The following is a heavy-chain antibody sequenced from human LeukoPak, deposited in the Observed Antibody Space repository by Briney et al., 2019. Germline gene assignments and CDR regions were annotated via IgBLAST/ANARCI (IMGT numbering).Heavy chain of an antibody. J-gene: IGHJ5*02. CDR3: AKGRWFGELFKSHNWFDP. CDR2: ISGSGDST. Sequence: GGSLRLSCAASGFTFSSYAMSWVRQAPGKGLEWVSAISGSGDSTYYADSVKGRFTVSRDNSKDTLYLQMNSLRAEDTAVYYCAKGRWFGELFKSHNWFDPWGQGTLVTVSS. V-gene: IGHV3-23*01. D-gene: IGHD3-10*01. CDR1: GFTFSSYA.